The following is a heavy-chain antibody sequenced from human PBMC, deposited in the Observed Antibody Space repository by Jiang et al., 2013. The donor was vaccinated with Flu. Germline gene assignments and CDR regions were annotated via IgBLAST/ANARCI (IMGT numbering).Heavy chain of an antibody. CDR2: KPSDGST. D-gene: IGHD1-26*01. CDR3: ARGGKGGGTHWFDP. V-gene: IGHV1-46*04. J-gene: IGHJ5*02. Sequence: KPSDGSTNYAQKLRGRVTMTTDTSTTTVYMELSSLRSDDTAVYYCARGGKGGGTHWFDPWGQGTLVTVSP.